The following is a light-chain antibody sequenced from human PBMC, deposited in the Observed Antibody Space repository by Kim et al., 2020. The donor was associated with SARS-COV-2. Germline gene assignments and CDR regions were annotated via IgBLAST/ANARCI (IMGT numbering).Light chain of an antibody. Sequence: PGERAILSCRASQSVASSYLAWYQQKPGQAPKLLIYDASRRATGIPDRFSVRGSGTDFTLTISRLEPEDFAVYYCQQYASSLLTFGGGTKVDIK. CDR2: DAS. V-gene: IGKV3-20*01. CDR3: QQYASSLLT. J-gene: IGKJ4*01. CDR1: QSVASSY.